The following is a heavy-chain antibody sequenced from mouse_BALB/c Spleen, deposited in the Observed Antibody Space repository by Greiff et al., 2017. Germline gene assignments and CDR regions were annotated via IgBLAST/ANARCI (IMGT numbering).Heavy chain of an antibody. Sequence: DVKLVESGGGLVKPGGSLKLSCAASGFTFSSYAMSWVRQTPEKRLEWVASISSGGSTYYPDSVKGRFTISRDNARNILYLQMSSLRSEDTAMYYCAREITTGHYYAMDYWGQGTSVTVSS. CDR3: AREITTGHYYAMDY. CDR1: GFTFSSYA. V-gene: IGHV5-6-5*01. CDR2: ISSGGST. D-gene: IGHD2-4*01. J-gene: IGHJ4*01.